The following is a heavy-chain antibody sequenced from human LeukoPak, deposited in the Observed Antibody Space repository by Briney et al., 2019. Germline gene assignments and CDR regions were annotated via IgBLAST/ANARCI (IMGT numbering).Heavy chain of an antibody. V-gene: IGHV4-30-4*01. Sequence: MSSETLSLTCTVSGGSISSGDYYWSWIRQPPGKGLEWIGYIYYSGSTYYNPSLKSRVTISVDTSKSQFSLKLSSVTAADTAVYYCASLLDGYKKRYFDYWGQGTLVTVSS. CDR3: ASLLDGYKKRYFDY. CDR2: IYYSGST. CDR1: GGSISSGDYY. J-gene: IGHJ4*02. D-gene: IGHD5-24*01.